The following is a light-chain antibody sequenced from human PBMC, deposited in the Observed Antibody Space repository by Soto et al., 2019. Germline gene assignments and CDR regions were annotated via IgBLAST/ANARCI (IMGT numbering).Light chain of an antibody. CDR2: DAS. CDR1: QSVSSY. CDR3: QLRSNWSLT. Sequence: EIVLTQSPATLSLSPGERATLSCRASQSVSSYLAWYQQKPGQAPRLLIYDASNRATGIPARFSGSGSGTDFTLTISSLEPEDFAVYYCQLRSNWSLTFGGGTKVEIK. V-gene: IGKV3-11*01. J-gene: IGKJ4*01.